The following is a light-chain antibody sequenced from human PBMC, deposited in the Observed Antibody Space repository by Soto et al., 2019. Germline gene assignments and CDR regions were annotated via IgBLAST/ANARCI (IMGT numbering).Light chain of an antibody. CDR3: QQFGTSPYT. J-gene: IGKJ2*01. V-gene: IGKV3-20*01. Sequence: EILLTQSPGTLSLSPGDRATLSCRASQTISNTYLVWYQQRPGQAPRLLIYGASSRASGIPDRFSGSGSGTDFTLTISRLEPEDFAVYWCQQFGTSPYTFGQGTRWISN. CDR2: GAS. CDR1: QTISNTY.